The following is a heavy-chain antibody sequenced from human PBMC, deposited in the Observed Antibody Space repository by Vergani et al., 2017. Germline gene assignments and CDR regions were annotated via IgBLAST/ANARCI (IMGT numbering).Heavy chain of an antibody. D-gene: IGHD6-13*01. CDR2: LSGTGGNI. CDR1: GFTFSNYA. Sequence: VQLVESGGGVVQPGRSLRLSCAASGFTFSNYAMTWVRQAPGKGLEWVSGLSGTGGNIYYADSVKGRFTISRDNSKNTLYLQMNSLRVEDTAVYYCAKDLRSSNWGGRFDSWGQGTLVTVSS. V-gene: IGHV3-23*04. CDR3: AKDLRSSNWGGRFDS. J-gene: IGHJ4*02.